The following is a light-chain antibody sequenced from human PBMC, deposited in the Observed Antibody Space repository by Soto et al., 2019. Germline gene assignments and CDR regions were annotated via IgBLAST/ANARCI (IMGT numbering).Light chain of an antibody. Sequence: QSALTQPASVSGSPGQSITISCNGTSSDVGGYDYVSWYQQQSGKAPKLIIYEVSSRPSGVSNRFSGSKSGNTASLTISGLHADDEADYYCDSFTSSRAYVFGVGTKLTVL. CDR1: SSDVGGYDY. J-gene: IGLJ1*01. CDR3: DSFTSSRAYV. CDR2: EVS. V-gene: IGLV2-14*01.